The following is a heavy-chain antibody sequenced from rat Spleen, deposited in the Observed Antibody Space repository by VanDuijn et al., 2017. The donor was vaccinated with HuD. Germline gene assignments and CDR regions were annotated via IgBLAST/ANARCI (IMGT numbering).Heavy chain of an antibody. CDR1: GFTFSNYG. V-gene: IGHV5-19*01. CDR2: ISPSGGAST. Sequence: EVQLVESGGGLVQPGRSLKVSCAASGFTFSNYGVHWIRQAPTKGLEWVASISPSGGASTYYRDSVKGRFTISRDNTKSSLYLQMDSLRSEDTATYYCASQIGTTDYWGQGVMVTVSS. J-gene: IGHJ2*01. CDR3: ASQIGTTDY. D-gene: IGHD1-5*01.